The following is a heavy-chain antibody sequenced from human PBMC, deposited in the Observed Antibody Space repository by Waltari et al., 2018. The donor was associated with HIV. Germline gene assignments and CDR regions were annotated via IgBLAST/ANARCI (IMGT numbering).Heavy chain of an antibody. CDR3: AREADSAYYYYGMDV. D-gene: IGHD1-26*01. V-gene: IGHV3-66*02. CDR2: IYSGGST. Sequence: EVQLVESGGGLVQPGGSLRLSCAASGFTVRSTSTRWVSQAPGKGLEWVSVIYSGGSTYYADSVKGRFTISRDNSKNTLYLQMNSLRAEDTAVYYCAREADSAYYYYGMDVWGQGTTVTVSS. J-gene: IGHJ6*02. CDR1: GFTVRSTS.